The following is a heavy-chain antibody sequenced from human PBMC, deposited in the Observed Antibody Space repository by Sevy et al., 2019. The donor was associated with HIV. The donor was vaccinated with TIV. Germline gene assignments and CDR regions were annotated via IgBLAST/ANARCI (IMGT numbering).Heavy chain of an antibody. CDR2: VTSDGTP. CDR3: AGGDTTRVTDLDY. J-gene: IGHJ4*02. CDR1: GFTLTTTG. D-gene: IGHD1-20*01. V-gene: IGHV3-23*01. Sequence: GGSLRLSCAASGFTLTTTGMSWVRQAPGQGLEWVAGVTSDGTPYYADSVRDRFTVSRDNYKTTLYLQLNSLIADDTAVCYCAGGDTTRVTDLDYWGQGTLVTVSS.